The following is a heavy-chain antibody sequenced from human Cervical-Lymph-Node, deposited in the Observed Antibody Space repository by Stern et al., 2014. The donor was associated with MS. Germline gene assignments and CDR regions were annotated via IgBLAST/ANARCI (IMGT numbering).Heavy chain of an antibody. CDR2: INHSGTN. D-gene: IGHD2-8*01. J-gene: IGHJ5*01. CDR3: ARSDCTNAVCPVDS. CDR1: DGSISSTNHW. Sequence: MQLQESGPGLVKPSETLSLTCDVSDGSISSTNHWWSWVRQPPGKGLEWIGEINHSGTNNYNPYLKSRVNISMDTATNRFSLRLMSVSAADTAVYYCARSDCTNAVCPVDSWGQGTLVTVSS. V-gene: IGHV4/OR15-8*01.